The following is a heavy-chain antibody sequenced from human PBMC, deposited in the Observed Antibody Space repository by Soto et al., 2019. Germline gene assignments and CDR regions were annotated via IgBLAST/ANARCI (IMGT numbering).Heavy chain of an antibody. Sequence: QVQLVQSGAEVKKPGSSVKVSCKASGGTFSRYAISWVRQAPGQGLEWMGGIIPIFGTANYAQKFQGRVRITAHKSRSTSYMELSSLRSEDTAVYYCARSPPGVAWLLPPYYYYGMDVWGQGTTVTVSS. CDR1: GGTFSRYA. D-gene: IGHD3-3*01. CDR3: ARSPPGVAWLLPPYYYYGMDV. V-gene: IGHV1-69*06. CDR2: IIPIFGTA. J-gene: IGHJ6*02.